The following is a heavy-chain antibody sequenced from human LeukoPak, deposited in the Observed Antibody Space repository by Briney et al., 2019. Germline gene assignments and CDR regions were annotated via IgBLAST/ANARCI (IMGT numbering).Heavy chain of an antibody. D-gene: IGHD3-22*01. V-gene: IGHV1-24*01. CDR3: ATGSYYDSSGYYYMDY. CDR1: GYTLTELS. J-gene: IGHJ4*02. CDR2: FDPEDGET. Sequence: GASVKASCKVSGYTLTELSMHWVRQAPGKGLGWMGGFDPEDGETIYAQKFQGRVTMTEDTSTDTAYMELSSLRSEDTAVYYCATGSYYDSSGYYYMDYWGQGTLVTVSS.